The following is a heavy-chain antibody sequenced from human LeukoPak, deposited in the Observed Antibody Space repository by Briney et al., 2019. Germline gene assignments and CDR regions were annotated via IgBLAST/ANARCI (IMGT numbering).Heavy chain of an antibody. CDR3: AGSMVRGVKGSDP. J-gene: IGHJ5*02. D-gene: IGHD3-10*01. V-gene: IGHV4-39*01. CDR1: GGSISSSSYY. CDR2: IYYSGST. Sequence: SATLSLTCTVSGGSISSSSYYWGWIRQPPGKGLEWIGSIYYSGSTYYNPSLKSRVTISVDTSKNQFSLKLISVTAADTAVYYCAGSMVRGVKGSDPCGQGTLVTVSS.